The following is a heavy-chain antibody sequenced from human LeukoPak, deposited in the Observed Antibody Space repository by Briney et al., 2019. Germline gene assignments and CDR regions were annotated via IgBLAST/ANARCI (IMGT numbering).Heavy chain of an antibody. CDR3: AKGGSMGIFDAFDI. CDR1: GFTFDDYA. Sequence: PGRSLRLSCAASGFTFDDYAMHWVRQAPGKGLEWVSGLSWNSGSIGYADSVKGRFTISRDNAKNSLYLQMNSLRAEDTALYYCAKGGSMGIFDAFDIWGQGTMVTVSS. CDR2: LSWNSGSI. J-gene: IGHJ3*02. V-gene: IGHV3-9*01. D-gene: IGHD1-26*01.